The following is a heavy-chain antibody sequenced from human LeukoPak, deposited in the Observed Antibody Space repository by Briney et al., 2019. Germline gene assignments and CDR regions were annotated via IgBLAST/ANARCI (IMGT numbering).Heavy chain of an antibody. Sequence: GGSLRLSCAASGFTFSSYSMNWVRQAPGKGLEWVSSISSSSSHIYYADSVKGRFTISRDNAKNSLYLQMNSLRAEDTAVYYCARGRGLPGPLDYWGQGTLVTVSS. CDR3: ARGRGLPGPLDY. CDR1: GFTFSSYS. D-gene: IGHD3-10*01. J-gene: IGHJ4*02. CDR2: ISSSSSHI. V-gene: IGHV3-21*01.